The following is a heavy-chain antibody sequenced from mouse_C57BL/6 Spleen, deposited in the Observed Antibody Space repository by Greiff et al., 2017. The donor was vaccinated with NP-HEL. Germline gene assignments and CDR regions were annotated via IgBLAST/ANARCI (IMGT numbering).Heavy chain of an antibody. J-gene: IGHJ2*01. Sequence: QVQLQQPGAELVRPGTSVKLSCKASGYTFTSYWMHRVKQRPGQGLEWIGVIDPSDSYTNYNQKFKGKATLTVDTSSSTAYMQLSSLTSEDSAVYYCAGAQATLDYWGQGTTLTVSS. CDR2: IDPSDSYT. D-gene: IGHD3-2*02. V-gene: IGHV1-59*01. CDR1: GYTFTSYW. CDR3: AGAQATLDY.